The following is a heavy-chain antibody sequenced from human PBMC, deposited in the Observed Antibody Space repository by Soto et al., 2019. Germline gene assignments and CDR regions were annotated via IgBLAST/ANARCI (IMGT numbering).Heavy chain of an antibody. Sequence: VGSVRLSCAASGFTFSNNAMNWVRQAPGKGLEWVSGISGTGYGTYYADSVKGRFTISRDSSNNTLYLQMNSLRGEDTAIYYCAKARQAQSHYYYGMDVRGQGTPVTVSS. V-gene: IGHV3-23*01. D-gene: IGHD6-19*01. J-gene: IGHJ6*02. CDR2: ISGTGYGT. CDR3: AKARQAQSHYYYGMDV. CDR1: GFTFSNNA.